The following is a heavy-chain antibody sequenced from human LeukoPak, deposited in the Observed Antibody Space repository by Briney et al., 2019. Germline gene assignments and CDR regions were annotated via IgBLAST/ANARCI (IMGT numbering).Heavy chain of an antibody. D-gene: IGHD4-23*01. J-gene: IGHJ3*02. CDR3: ARVHYGGNVDAFDI. V-gene: IGHV1-8*01. CDR1: GYTFTSYD. CDR2: MNPNSGNT. Sequence: ASVTVSCKASGYTFTSYDINWVRQATGQGLEWMGWMNPNSGNTDYAQKFQGRVTMTRNTSISTAYMELSSLRSEDTAVYYCARVHYGGNVDAFDIWGQGTMVTVSS.